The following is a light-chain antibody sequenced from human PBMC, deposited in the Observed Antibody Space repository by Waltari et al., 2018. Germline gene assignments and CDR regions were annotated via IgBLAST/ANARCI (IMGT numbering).Light chain of an antibody. Sequence: QSALTQPPSASGSPGKSVTISCPGTSSDVGGYYYVSWYQPHPGKAPKLMIYEATKRPSGGPDRFSGTKSGNAASLIVSRLQAEDEADYHCSSYADSDNLVFGGGTKLTGL. CDR1: SSDVGGYYY. V-gene: IGLV2-8*01. CDR3: SSYADSDNLV. CDR2: EAT. J-gene: IGLJ3*02.